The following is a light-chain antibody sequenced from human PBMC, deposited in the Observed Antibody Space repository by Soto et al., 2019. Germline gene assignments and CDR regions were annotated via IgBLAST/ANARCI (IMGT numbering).Light chain of an antibody. CDR1: QSVSSN. Sequence: DIVLTQSPATLSLSPGARAPLSCRASQSVSSNLAWYQQKPGQAPRLLIYDASNRATGIPARFSGSGSGTDFTLTISTLEPEDFAVYYCQQRSAWPPITFGQGTRLEIK. V-gene: IGKV3-11*01. CDR2: DAS. CDR3: QQRSAWPPIT. J-gene: IGKJ5*01.